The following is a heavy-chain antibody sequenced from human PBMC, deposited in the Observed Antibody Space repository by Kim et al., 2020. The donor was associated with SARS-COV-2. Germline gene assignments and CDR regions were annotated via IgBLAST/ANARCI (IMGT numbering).Heavy chain of an antibody. CDR3: AKDQEVMASISMDPFDY. D-gene: IGHD5-12*01. V-gene: IGHV3-30*02. J-gene: IGHJ4*02. Sequence: VKGRFTISRDNSKNTLYLQMNSLRAEDTAVYYCAKDQEVMASISMDPFDYWGQGTLVTVSS.